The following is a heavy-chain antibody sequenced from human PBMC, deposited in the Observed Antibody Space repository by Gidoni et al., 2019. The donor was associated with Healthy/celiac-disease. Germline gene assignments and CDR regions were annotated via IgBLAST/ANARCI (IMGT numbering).Heavy chain of an antibody. J-gene: IGHJ3*02. CDR1: GYTFTSYG. D-gene: IGHD3-22*01. CDR2: IRAYNGNT. V-gene: IGHV1-18*01. Sequence: QVQLVQSGAEVKKPVASVKVSCKPSGYTFTSYGISWVRQDPGQGLEWMGWIRAYNGNTNYAQKLQGRVTMTTDTSTSTAYMELRSLRSDDTAVYYCARDFTLISSGYQQPDAFDIWGQGTMVTVSS. CDR3: ARDFTLISSGYQQPDAFDI.